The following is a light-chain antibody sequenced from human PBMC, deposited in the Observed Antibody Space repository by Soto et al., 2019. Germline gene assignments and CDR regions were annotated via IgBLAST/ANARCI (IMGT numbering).Light chain of an antibody. Sequence: EIVLTQSPATLSSFPGERVTLSCRASQTLSNRLAWYQHKPGQAPRLLIYDASSRATGIPDRFSGSGSGTDFTLTISRLEPEDFAVYYCQQYGNSPLTFGGGTKVDI. V-gene: IGKV3-20*01. CDR3: QQYGNSPLT. CDR2: DAS. J-gene: IGKJ4*01. CDR1: QTLSNR.